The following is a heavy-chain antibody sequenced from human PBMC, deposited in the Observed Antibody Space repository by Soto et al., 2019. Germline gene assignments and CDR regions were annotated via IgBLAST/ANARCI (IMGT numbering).Heavy chain of an antibody. V-gene: IGHV3-23*01. CDR2: ISCCGGSA. CDR3: AKADGQQWLIPHLDN. J-gene: IGHJ4*02. CDR1: GFNFKKFA. D-gene: IGHD6-19*01. Sequence: PGGSLRLSCVASGFNFKKFAMAWVRQAAGEGLEWVSGISCCGGSASYADSAKGRFSIARDDSKNTVSLQLNSLRVEDTAQYYCAKADGQQWLIPHLDNWGQGTLVTVSS.